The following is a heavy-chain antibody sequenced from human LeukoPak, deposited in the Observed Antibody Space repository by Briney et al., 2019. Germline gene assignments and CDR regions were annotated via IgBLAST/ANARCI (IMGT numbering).Heavy chain of an antibody. D-gene: IGHD1-26*01. J-gene: IGHJ4*02. Sequence: PSETLSLTCTVSGASVSGSPYYWGWVRQPPGKGLEWIGSIYSSGSTYYNASLQSRVTISIETSKNQISLRLNSVTAADTAIYYCAKSGGYGLIDYWGQGTLVTVSS. V-gene: IGHV4-39*01. CDR2: IYSSGST. CDR1: GASVSGSPYY. CDR3: AKSGGYGLIDY.